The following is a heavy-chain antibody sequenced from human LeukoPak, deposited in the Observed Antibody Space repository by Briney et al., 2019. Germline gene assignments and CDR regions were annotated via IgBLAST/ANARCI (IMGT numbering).Heavy chain of an antibody. CDR3: AKLGAAGSPFYYFDY. D-gene: IGHD6-13*01. CDR1: GFTFSSYA. J-gene: IGHJ4*02. CDR2: ISGSGGST. Sequence: PGGSLRLSCAASGFTFSSYAMSWVRQAPGKGLEWVSAISGSGGSTYYADSVKGRFTISRDNSKNMLYLQMNSLRAEDTAVYYCAKLGAAGSPFYYFDYWGQGTLVTVSS. V-gene: IGHV3-23*01.